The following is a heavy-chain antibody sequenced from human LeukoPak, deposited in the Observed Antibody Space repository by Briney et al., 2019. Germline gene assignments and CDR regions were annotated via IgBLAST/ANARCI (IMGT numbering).Heavy chain of an antibody. CDR1: GFTFSDYY. CDR3: ARDLPVVVPAAILSLYPYYYYGMDV. CDR2: ISSSGSTI. V-gene: IGHV3-11*01. Sequence: GGSLRLSCAASGFTFSDYYMSWIRQAPGKGLEWVSYISSSGSTIYYADSVKGRFTISRDNAKNSLYLQTNSLRAEDTAVYYCARDLPVVVPAAILSLYPYYYYGMDVWGQGTTVTVSS. D-gene: IGHD2-2*02. J-gene: IGHJ6*02.